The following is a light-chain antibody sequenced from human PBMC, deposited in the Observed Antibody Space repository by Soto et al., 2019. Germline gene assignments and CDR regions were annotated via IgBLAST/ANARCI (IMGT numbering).Light chain of an antibody. CDR1: QTVNSRH. V-gene: IGKV3-20*01. CDR3: QQFDGSRPAFT. CDR2: GAS. Sequence: ESLLTQSPGTLSLSPGERATLSCRASQTVNSRHLNWYQHKPGQAPRLLIYGASIRDAGIPDRFSGSRSGADFSLTITRLEPEDSAVYYCQQFDGSRPAFTFGQGTKLEI. J-gene: IGKJ2*01.